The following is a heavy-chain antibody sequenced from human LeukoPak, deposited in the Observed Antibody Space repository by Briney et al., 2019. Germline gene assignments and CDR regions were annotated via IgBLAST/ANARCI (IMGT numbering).Heavy chain of an antibody. V-gene: IGHV1-69*01. Sequence: ASLKISCKTLGGTFRGSALTGVREAPGQGLEWKGGIIPIFGTANYAKKVPGRVPVTEDHSQRTAYMELSRLGSGDPAVYYRWRAGRYCSSTSCYLDDWGQGTLVTDSS. J-gene: IGHJ4*02. CDR3: WRAGRYCSSTSCYLDD. CDR2: IIPIFGTA. CDR1: GGTFRGSA. D-gene: IGHD2-2*01.